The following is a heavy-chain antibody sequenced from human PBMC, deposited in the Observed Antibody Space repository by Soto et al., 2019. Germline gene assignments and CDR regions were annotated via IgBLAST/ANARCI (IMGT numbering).Heavy chain of an antibody. CDR1: GGSISSSSYY. CDR2: IYYSGST. V-gene: IGHV4-39*01. J-gene: IGHJ6*02. CDR3: ARPSSYYYYGMDV. Sequence: PSETLSLTCTVSGGSISSSSYYWGWIRQPPGKGLEWIGSIYYSGSTYYNPSLKSRVTISVDTSKNQFSLKLSSVTAADTAVYYCARPSSYYYYGMDVWGQGTTVTVS.